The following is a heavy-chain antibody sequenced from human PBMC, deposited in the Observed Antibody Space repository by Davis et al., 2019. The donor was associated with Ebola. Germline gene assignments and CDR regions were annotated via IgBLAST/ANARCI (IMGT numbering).Heavy chain of an antibody. CDR2: IIPVSGVP. D-gene: IGHD3-22*01. Sequence: SVKVSCKASGGTFSSYATSWVRQAPGQGLDWMGGIIPVSGVPKYAQDFQGRVTITADESTSTAYMELSSLRSEDTAMYYCARDRYSDGSGYFFEQSHWGQGTLVTVSS. V-gene: IGHV1-69*13. CDR1: GGTFSSYA. J-gene: IGHJ4*02. CDR3: ARDRYSDGSGYFFEQSH.